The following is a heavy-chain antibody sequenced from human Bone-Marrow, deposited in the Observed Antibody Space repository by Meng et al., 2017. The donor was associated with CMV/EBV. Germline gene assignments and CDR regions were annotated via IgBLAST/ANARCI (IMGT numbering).Heavy chain of an antibody. V-gene: IGHV1-2*02. J-gene: IGHJ6*02. Sequence: ASVKVSCKASGYTFTGYYMHWVRQAPGQGLEWMGWINPNSGGTNYAQKFQGRVTMTRDTSISTAYMELRSLRSDDTAVYYCVRDRVLRGVNGMDVWGQGTTVTVSS. CDR3: VRDRVLRGVNGMDV. CDR2: INPNSGGT. D-gene: IGHD3-10*01. CDR1: GYTFTGYY.